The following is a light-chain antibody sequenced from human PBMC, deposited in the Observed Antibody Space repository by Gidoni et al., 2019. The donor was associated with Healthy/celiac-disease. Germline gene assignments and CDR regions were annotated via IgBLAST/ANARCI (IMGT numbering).Light chain of an antibody. J-gene: IGKJ4*01. CDR1: QRLSSY. CDR3: QQSSNSPLT. Sequence: EIQMTQSPSTLSSSTGDRATITCRASQRLSSYLTWYQQKPGQAPRLLIYAASSLASGIPSRFSGSGSGTDCTLTISSLEPEDFAVYYCQQSSNSPLTFGGGTKVEIK. CDR2: AAS. V-gene: IGKV3-11*01.